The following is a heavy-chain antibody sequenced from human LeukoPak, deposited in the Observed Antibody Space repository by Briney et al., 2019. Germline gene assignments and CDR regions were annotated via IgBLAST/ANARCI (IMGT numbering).Heavy chain of an antibody. V-gene: IGHV1-18*01. J-gene: IGHJ5*02. CDR1: GYTFTSYG. D-gene: IGHD6-13*01. Sequence: ASVKVSCRASGYTFTSYGISWVRQAPGQGLEWMGWISAYNGNTNYAQKLRGRVTMTTDTSTSTAYMELRSPRSDDTAVYYCASIAAAGTRFDPWGQGTLVTVSS. CDR2: ISAYNGNT. CDR3: ASIAAAGTRFDP.